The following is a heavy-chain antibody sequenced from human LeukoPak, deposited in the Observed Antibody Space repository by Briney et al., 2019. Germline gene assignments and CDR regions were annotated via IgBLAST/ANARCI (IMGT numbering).Heavy chain of an antibody. J-gene: IGHJ4*02. CDR3: AKDQVRGIMVAYYFDY. CDR2: ISGSGGST. D-gene: IGHD2-21*01. V-gene: IGHV3-23*01. CDR1: GFTFSSYA. Sequence: GRSLRLSCAASGFTFSSYAMSWVRQAPGKGLEWVSAISGSGGSTYYADSVKGRFTISRDNSKNTLYLQMNSLRAEDTAVYYCAKDQVRGIMVAYYFDYWGQGTLVTVSS.